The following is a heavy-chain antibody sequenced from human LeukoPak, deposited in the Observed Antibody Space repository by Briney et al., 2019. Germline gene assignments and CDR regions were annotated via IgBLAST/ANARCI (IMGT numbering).Heavy chain of an antibody. D-gene: IGHD6-19*01. CDR2: STSIGGGA. V-gene: IGHV3-64D*09. Sequence: PGGSLRLSCSASGFTFSSYGIHWVRQAPGKGLEYVSNSTSIGGGAYYADSVKGSVTISRYNSKSTMYLQMSSLRPEDTAVYYCVRVWQRWPVSGGFDIWGQGTLVTVSS. CDR1: GFTFSSYG. J-gene: IGHJ3*02. CDR3: VRVWQRWPVSGGFDI.